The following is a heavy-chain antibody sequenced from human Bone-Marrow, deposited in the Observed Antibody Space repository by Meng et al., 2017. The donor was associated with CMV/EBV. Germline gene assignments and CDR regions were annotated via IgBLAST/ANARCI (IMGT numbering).Heavy chain of an antibody. V-gene: IGHV1-24*01. J-gene: IGHJ5*02. Sequence: ASVKVSCKVSGYTLTELSMHWVRQAPGKGLQWMGGFDPADGETIYAQKFQGRVTMTEDTPTDTAHMELSSLRSEDTAVYYCAIVKRGTRWFDPWGQGTLVTVSS. CDR2: FDPADGET. D-gene: IGHD1-1*01. CDR3: AIVKRGTRWFDP. CDR1: GYTLTELS.